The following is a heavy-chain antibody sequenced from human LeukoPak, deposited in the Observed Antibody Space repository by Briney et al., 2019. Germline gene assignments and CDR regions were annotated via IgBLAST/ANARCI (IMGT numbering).Heavy chain of an antibody. J-gene: IGHJ6*03. Sequence: GGSLRLSCAASGFTFSSYAMSWVRQAPGKGLEWVANIKQDGSEKYYVDSVKGRFTISRDNAKNSLYLQMNSLRAEDTAVYYCARDRRGSYYYYYYYYMDVWGKGTTVTVSS. CDR1: GFTFSSYA. CDR2: IKQDGSEK. D-gene: IGHD1-26*01. CDR3: ARDRRGSYYYYYYYYMDV. V-gene: IGHV3-7*01.